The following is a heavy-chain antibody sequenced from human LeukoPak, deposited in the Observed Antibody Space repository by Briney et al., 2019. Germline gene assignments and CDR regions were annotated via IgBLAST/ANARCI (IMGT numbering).Heavy chain of an antibody. CDR2: INYSGST. Sequence: SETLSLTCAVYGGSFSGYYWSWIRQPPGKGLEWIGEINYSGSTNYNPSLKSRVTISVDTSKNQFSLKLSSVTAADTAVYYCARVRFLEWLLSTPYYYYGMDVWGQGTTVTVSS. D-gene: IGHD3-3*01. CDR3: ARVRFLEWLLSTPYYYYGMDV. CDR1: GGSFSGYY. J-gene: IGHJ6*02. V-gene: IGHV4-34*01.